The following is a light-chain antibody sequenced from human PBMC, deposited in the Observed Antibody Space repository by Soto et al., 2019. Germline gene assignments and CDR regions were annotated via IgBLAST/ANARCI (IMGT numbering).Light chain of an antibody. V-gene: IGKV1-5*03. CDR1: QSISIY. CDR2: RAS. CDR3: QHYSTLSLS. J-gene: IGKJ1*01. Sequence: DIQMTQSPSTLSASVGDRVTITCRASQSISIYLAWYQQKPGKAPNLLIQRASSLESGAPSRFSGSGSGTEFTLTISSLQPDDSAIYYWQHYSTLSLSFGQGTKVEI.